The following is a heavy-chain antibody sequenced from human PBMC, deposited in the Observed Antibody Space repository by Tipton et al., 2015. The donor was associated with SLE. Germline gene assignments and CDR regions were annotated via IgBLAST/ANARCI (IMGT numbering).Heavy chain of an antibody. J-gene: IGHJ3*02. CDR1: GFTFSSYE. CDR2: ISSSGRTI. Sequence: SLRLSCAASGFTFSSYEMSWVRQAPGKGLEWVSYISSSGRTIYYADAVKGRFTISRDNAKNSLYLQMNSLRAEDTAVYYCARSSTMIVVGGAFDIWGQGTMVTVSS. D-gene: IGHD3-22*01. CDR3: ARSSTMIVVGGAFDI. V-gene: IGHV3-48*03.